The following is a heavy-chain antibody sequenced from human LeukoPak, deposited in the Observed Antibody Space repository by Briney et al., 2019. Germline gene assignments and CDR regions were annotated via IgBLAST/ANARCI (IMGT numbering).Heavy chain of an antibody. J-gene: IGHJ4*02. CDR3: AKGTGDTAYYFDF. Sequence: PGGSLRLSCAASGFPVRSNYMTWVRQAPQKGLEWVSTIHSDGSKYYVDSVKGRFIISRDISQNTVYLEMNSLRAEDTAIYYCAKGTGDTAYYFDFWGQGVLVTVSS. D-gene: IGHD7-27*01. CDR1: GFPVRSNY. V-gene: IGHV3-53*01. CDR2: IHSDGSK.